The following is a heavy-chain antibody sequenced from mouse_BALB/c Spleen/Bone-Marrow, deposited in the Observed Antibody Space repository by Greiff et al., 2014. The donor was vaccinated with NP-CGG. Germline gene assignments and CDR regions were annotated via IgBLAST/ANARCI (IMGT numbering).Heavy chain of an antibody. J-gene: IGHJ3*01. D-gene: IGHD2-3*01. V-gene: IGHV1-18*01. Sequence: EVQLQQSGPELVKPGASVKITCKASGYTFTDYNMDWVKQSHGKSLEWIGNINPNNGGTIYNQKFKGKATLTVDKSSTTAYMELRSLTSEDTAVYYCARAGYYTLFAHWGQGTLVTVSA. CDR2: INPNNGGT. CDR3: ARAGYYTLFAH. CDR1: GYTFTDYN.